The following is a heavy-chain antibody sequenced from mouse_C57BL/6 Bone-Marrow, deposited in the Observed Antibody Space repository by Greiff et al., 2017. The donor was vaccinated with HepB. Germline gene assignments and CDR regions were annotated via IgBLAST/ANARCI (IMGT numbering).Heavy chain of an antibody. CDR1: GFNIKDDY. Sequence: EVKLVESGAELVRPGASVKLSCTASGFNIKDDYMHWVKQRPEQGLEWIGWIDPENGDTEYASKFQGKATITADTSSNTAYLQLSSLTSEDTAVYYCTRDYYGPDYWGQGTTLTVSS. CDR3: TRDYYGPDY. V-gene: IGHV14-4*01. J-gene: IGHJ2*01. CDR2: IDPENGDT. D-gene: IGHD1-1*01.